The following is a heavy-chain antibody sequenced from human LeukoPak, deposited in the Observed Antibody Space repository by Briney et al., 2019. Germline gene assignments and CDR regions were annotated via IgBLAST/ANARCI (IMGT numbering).Heavy chain of an antibody. V-gene: IGHV4-38-2*02. Sequence: SEPLSLPCTVSGYSISSSYYWGWTRQPPGEGLEWIGCMYQTGGTYYNPSVMSRVTISVDTSKNQFHLKLSSVTAADTAVYYCARDGPTYYYGTSGYYFAYWGQGTLVTVSS. CDR2: MYQTGGT. CDR3: ARDGPTYYYGTSGYYFAY. D-gene: IGHD3-22*01. CDR1: GYSISSSYY. J-gene: IGHJ4*02.